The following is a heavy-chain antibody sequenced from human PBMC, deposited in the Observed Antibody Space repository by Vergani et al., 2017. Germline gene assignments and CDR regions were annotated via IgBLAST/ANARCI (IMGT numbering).Heavy chain of an antibody. V-gene: IGHV3-73*01. CDR1: GFTFSGSA. CDR2: IRSKANSYAT. D-gene: IGHD5-24*01. J-gene: IGHJ4*02. Sequence: EVQLVESGGGLVQPGGSLKLSCAASGFTFSGSAMHWVRPASGKGVGWVGRIRSKANSYATAYAASVKGRFTISRDDSKNTTYLQMNSLKTEDTAVYYCTSSSVGEMATTFDYWGQGTRVTVSS. CDR3: TSSSVGEMATTFDY.